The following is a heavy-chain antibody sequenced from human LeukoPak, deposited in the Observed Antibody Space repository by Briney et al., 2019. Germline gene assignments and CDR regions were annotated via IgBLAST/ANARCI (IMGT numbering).Heavy chain of an antibody. J-gene: IGHJ4*02. D-gene: IGHD2-15*01. V-gene: IGHV3-23*01. Sequence: LPGGSLRLSCAASGFTVSSNYMSWVRQAPGKGLEWVSAISGSGGSTYYADSVKGRFTISRDNSKNTLYLQMNSLRAEDTAVYYCAKDGLEGGYWGQGTLVTVSS. CDR3: AKDGLEGGY. CDR1: GFTVSSNY. CDR2: ISGSGGST.